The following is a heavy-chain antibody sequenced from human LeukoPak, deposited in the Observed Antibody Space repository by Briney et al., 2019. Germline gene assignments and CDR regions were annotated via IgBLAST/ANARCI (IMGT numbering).Heavy chain of an antibody. CDR2: INPNTGDT. CDR1: GYTFTAYY. CDR3: GRGNKSFDP. V-gene: IGHV1-2*02. J-gene: IGHJ5*02. Sequence: ASVMVSCKASGYTFTAYYVHWVRQAPGQGLEWIGWINPNTGDTNYAPKFQGRVTMIKDTPTNSAYMELNKLTSDDTAVYYCGRGNKSFDPWGQGTLVTVSS.